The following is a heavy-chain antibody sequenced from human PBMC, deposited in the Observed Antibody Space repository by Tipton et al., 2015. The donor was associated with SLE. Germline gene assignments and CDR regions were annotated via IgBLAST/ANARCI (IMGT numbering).Heavy chain of an antibody. CDR2: IKQDGSEK. CDR1: GFTFSSYW. V-gene: IGHV3-7*01. D-gene: IGHD7-27*01. CDR3: ARDSTGDDAFDI. Sequence: GSLRLSCAASGFTFSSYWMSWVRQAPGEGLEWVANIKQDGSEKYYVDSVKGRFTISRDNAKNSLYLQMNSLRAEDTAVYYCARDSTGDDAFDIWGQGTMVTVSS. J-gene: IGHJ3*02.